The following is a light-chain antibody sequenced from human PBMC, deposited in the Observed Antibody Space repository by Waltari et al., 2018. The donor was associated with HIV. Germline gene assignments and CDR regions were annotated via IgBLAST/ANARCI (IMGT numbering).Light chain of an antibody. CDR2: EAS. V-gene: IGKV1-17*01. CDR3: LQHHLYPFT. Sequence: DIQMTQSPPSLSASVADSVTSTSRASQDIGTDVSGYQQRGGKAPKRLIYEASTLQSGVPPRFSGSGSGTQFSLTIIGLQAEDFATYYCLQHHLYPFTFGQGTNLDI. CDR1: QDIGTD. J-gene: IGKJ2*01.